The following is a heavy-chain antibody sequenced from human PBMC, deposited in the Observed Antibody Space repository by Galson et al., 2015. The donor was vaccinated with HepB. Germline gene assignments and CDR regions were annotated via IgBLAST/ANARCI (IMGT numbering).Heavy chain of an antibody. V-gene: IGHV4-34*01. J-gene: IGHJ3*02. CDR3: ARGRLRIRLNLKAFDI. Sequence: SETMSLTCAVYGGSFSGYYWSWIRQPPGKGLEWIGEINHSGSTNYNPSLKSRVTISVDTSKNQFSLKLSSVTAADTAVYYCARGRLRIRLNLKAFDIWGQGTMVTVSS. CDR2: INHSGST. CDR1: GGSFSGYY. D-gene: IGHD1-14*01.